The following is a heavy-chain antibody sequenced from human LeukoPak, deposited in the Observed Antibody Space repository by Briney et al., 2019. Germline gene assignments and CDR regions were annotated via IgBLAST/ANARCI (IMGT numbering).Heavy chain of an antibody. J-gene: IGHJ3*02. V-gene: IGHV1-69*13. CDR1: GGTFSSYA. CDR3: ARTMIVVVITMDHAFDI. D-gene: IGHD3-22*01. CDR2: IIPIFGTA. Sequence: SVKVSCKASGGTFSSYAISWVRQAPGQGLEWMGGIIPIFGTANYAQKFQGRVTITADESTSTAYMELSSLRSEDTAVYYCARTMIVVVITMDHAFDIWGQGTIVTVSS.